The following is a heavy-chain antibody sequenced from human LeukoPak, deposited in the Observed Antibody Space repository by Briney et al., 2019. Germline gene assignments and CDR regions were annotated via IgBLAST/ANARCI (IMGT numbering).Heavy chain of an antibody. CDR3: ARGVGDAGYSYGNAFDI. CDR1: GYTFTSYD. Sequence: ASVKVSRKASGYTFTSYDINWVRQATGQGLEWMGWMNPNSGNTGYAQKFQGRVTMTRNTSISTAYMELSSLRSEDTAVYYCARGVGDAGYSYGNAFDIWGQGTMVTVSS. V-gene: IGHV1-8*01. J-gene: IGHJ3*02. D-gene: IGHD5-18*01. CDR2: MNPNSGNT.